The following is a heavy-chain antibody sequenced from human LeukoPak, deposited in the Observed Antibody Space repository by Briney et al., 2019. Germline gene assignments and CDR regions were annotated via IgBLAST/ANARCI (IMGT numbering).Heavy chain of an antibody. V-gene: IGHV1-18*01. D-gene: IGHD6-6*01. CDR3: AREQQLVLGENWFDP. CDR2: ISAYNGNT. CDR1: GYTFTSYG. Sequence: GASVKVSCKASGYTFTSYGISWVRQAPGQGLEWMGWISAYNGNTNYAQKLQGRVTMTTDTFTSTAYMELRSLRSDDTAVYYCAREQQLVLGENWFDPWGQGTLVTVSS. J-gene: IGHJ5*02.